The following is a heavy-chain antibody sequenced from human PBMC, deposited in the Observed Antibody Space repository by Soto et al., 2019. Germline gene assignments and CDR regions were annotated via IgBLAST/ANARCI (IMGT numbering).Heavy chain of an antibody. D-gene: IGHD6-25*01. V-gene: IGHV3-33*01. Sequence: PGGSLRLSCAASGFTFSRHGMHWVRQAPGKGLEWVAIIWYDGSNEYYADSVRGRFTISRDNSKNTLYLQMSSLRVDDTAVYYCARDYTSTGYGLVYWGQGAQVTVSS. J-gene: IGHJ4*02. CDR3: ARDYTSTGYGLVY. CDR1: GFTFSRHG. CDR2: IWYDGSNE.